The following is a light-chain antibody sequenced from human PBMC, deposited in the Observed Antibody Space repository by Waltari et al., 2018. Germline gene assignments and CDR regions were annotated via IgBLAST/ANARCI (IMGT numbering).Light chain of an antibody. J-gene: IGKJ4*01. CDR1: QSLLHSDGKTY. Sequence: DIVMTQTPLSLSVTPGQPASISCKSSQSLLHSDGKTYLYWYLQKPGQSPQLLIYVVSSRFSGVPDRFSGSGSGTDFTLKISRVEAEDVGVYYCMQGINLRTFGGGTKVEIK. CDR3: MQGINLRT. V-gene: IGKV2-29*03. CDR2: VVS.